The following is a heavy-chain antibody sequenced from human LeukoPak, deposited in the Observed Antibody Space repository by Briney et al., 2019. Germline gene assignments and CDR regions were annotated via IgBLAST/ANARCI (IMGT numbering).Heavy chain of an antibody. V-gene: IGHV1-69*13. Sequence: SVKVSCKASGGTFSSYAISWVRQAPGQGLEWMGGIIPIFATANYAQKFQGRVTITADESTSTAYMELSSLRSEDTAVYYCARDLEPYSSGWKYWGQGTLVTVSS. CDR2: IIPIFATA. J-gene: IGHJ4*02. CDR1: GGTFSSYA. CDR3: ARDLEPYSSGWKY. D-gene: IGHD6-19*01.